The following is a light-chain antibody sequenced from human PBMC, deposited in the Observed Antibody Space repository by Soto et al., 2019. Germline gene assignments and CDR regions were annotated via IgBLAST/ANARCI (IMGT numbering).Light chain of an antibody. CDR2: DAS. CDR1: QSVSTY. CDR3: QQRRSWPPTIT. Sequence: TLSKSTLSFSPGERATLSCRASQSVSTYLAWYQQRPGQAPRFLIYDASYRATDIPPRFSGSGSGTDFTLTISSLEPEDFAVYYCQQRRSWPPTITFGQGTRLEIK. J-gene: IGKJ5*01. V-gene: IGKV3-11*01.